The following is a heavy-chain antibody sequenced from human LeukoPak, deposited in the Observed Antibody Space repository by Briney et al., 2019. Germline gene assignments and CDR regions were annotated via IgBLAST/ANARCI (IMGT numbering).Heavy chain of an antibody. CDR2: INHSGST. Sequence: PGGSLRLSWAASGXTFSNYAMSWIRQPPGKGLEWIGEINHSGSTNYNPSLKSRVTISVDTSKNQFSLKLSSVTAVDTAVYYCARNRMGFSGWYFDLWGRGTLVTVSS. CDR1: GXTFSNYA. V-gene: IGHV4-34*01. J-gene: IGHJ2*01. D-gene: IGHD6-25*01. CDR3: ARNRMGFSGWYFDL.